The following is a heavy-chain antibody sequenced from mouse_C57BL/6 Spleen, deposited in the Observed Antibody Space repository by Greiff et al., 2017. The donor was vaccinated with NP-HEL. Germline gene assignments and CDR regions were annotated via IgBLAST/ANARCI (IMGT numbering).Heavy chain of an antibody. CDR3: TKMENERGAWFAY. V-gene: IGHV1-15*01. CDR2: IDPETGGT. J-gene: IGHJ3*01. D-gene: IGHD2-3*01. Sequence: VQLQQSGAELVRPGASVTLSCKASGYTFTDYEMHWVKQTPVHGLEWIGAIDPETGGTAYNQKFKGKAILTADKSSSTAYMELRSLTSEDSAVYYCTKMENERGAWFAYWGQGTLVTVSA. CDR1: GYTFTDYE.